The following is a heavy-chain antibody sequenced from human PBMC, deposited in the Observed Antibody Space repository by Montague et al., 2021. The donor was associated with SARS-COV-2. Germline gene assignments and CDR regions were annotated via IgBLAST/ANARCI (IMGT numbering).Heavy chain of an antibody. Sequence: SETLSLTCTVSGGSISSYYWSWIRQPPGKGLEWIGYIYYSGSTNXNPSLKSRATISVDTSKNQFSLKLSSVTAADTAVYYCARAPVAHITIFGVVTSFDYWGQGTLVTVSS. CDR3: ARAPVAHITIFGVVTSFDY. CDR2: IYYSGST. J-gene: IGHJ4*02. V-gene: IGHV4-59*01. CDR1: GGSISSYY. D-gene: IGHD3-3*01.